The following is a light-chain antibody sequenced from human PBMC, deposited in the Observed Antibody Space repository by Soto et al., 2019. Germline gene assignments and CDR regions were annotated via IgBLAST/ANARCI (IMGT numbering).Light chain of an antibody. V-gene: IGLV2-11*01. CDR2: DVS. J-gene: IGLJ2*01. Sequence: QSALTQPRSVSGSPGQSVTISCTGTSSDVGGYNYVSWYQQHPGKAPKLMIYDVSKRPSGVPDRFSGSKSGNTASLTISGLQAEDEAAYYCCSYAGSYTLVFGGGTKRTVL. CDR3: CSYAGSYTLV. CDR1: SSDVGGYNY.